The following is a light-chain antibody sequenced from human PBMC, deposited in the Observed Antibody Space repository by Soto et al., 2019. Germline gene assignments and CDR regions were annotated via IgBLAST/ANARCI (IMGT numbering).Light chain of an antibody. Sequence: QSVLTQPASVSGCRGQSITISCTGTRSDVGGYNYVSWYQQHPDKAPKLVIYDVNTRPSGVSDRFSGSKSGNTASLTISGLQAEDEADYYCSSYTSSSTYVFGTGTKVT. CDR3: SSYTSSSTYV. CDR2: DVN. CDR1: RSDVGGYNY. J-gene: IGLJ1*01. V-gene: IGLV2-14*01.